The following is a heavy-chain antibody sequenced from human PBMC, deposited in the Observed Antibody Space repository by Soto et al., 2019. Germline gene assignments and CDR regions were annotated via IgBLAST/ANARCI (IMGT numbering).Heavy chain of an antibody. Sequence: GGSLRLSCAGSGFTFINHAMNWVRQAPGKWLEWVTGITGNGETTNYADSVKGRFTISRDNSKNTLYLQMNSLRAEDTAAYYFAKVDCSRSSRHLIDYWGQGXQVTVYS. D-gene: IGHD2-2*01. J-gene: IGHJ4*02. CDR3: AKVDCSRSSRHLIDY. CDR1: GFTFINHA. V-gene: IGHV3-23*01. CDR2: ITGNGETT.